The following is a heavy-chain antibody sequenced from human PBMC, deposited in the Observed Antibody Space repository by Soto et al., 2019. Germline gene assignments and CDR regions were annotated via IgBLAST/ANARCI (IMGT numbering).Heavy chain of an antibody. J-gene: IGHJ4*02. CDR3: AKGYCSSTSCSRGYFDS. CDR2: ISGSGATT. D-gene: IGHD2-2*01. CDR1: EFTFSSYA. V-gene: IGHV3-23*01. Sequence: GESLKISCAASEFTFSSYAMSWVRQAPGKGLEWVSGISGSGATTYYADSVKGRLTISRDNSKNTLYLQMNSLRAEETAVYYCAKGYCSSTSCSRGYFDSWGQGTLVTVSS.